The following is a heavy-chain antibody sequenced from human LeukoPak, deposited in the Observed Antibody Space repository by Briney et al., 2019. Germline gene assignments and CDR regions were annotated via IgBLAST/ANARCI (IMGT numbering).Heavy chain of an antibody. CDR3: ARDRPLRSGKGGMDV. D-gene: IGHD4-17*01. CDR2: IYYSGST. CDR1: GGSISSSSYY. Sequence: ASETLSLTCTVSGGSISSSSYYWGWIRQPPGKGLEWIGSIYYSGSTYYNPSLKSRVTISVDTSKNQFSLKLSSVTAADTAVYYCARDRPLRSGKGGMDVWGQGTTVTVSS. J-gene: IGHJ6*02. V-gene: IGHV4-39*07.